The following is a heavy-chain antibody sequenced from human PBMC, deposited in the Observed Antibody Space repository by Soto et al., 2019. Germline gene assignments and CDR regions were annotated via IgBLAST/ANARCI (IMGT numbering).Heavy chain of an antibody. CDR1: GFPFSNYW. V-gene: IGHV3-74*01. CDR2: INTDGSTT. CDR3: ARDLGGYASH. D-gene: IGHD3-16*01. Sequence: EVQLVESGGGLVQPGGSLRLSCAASGFPFSNYWMPWVRQAPGKGPVWVSRINTDGSTTNYADSVKGRFTISRDNAKNTLYLQTNSLGAEDTAVYYCARDLGGYASHWGQGTLVTVSS. J-gene: IGHJ4*02.